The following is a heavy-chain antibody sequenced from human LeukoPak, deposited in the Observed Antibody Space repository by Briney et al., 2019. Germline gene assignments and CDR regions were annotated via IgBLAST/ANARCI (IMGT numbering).Heavy chain of an antibody. CDR1: GGSISDYY. CDR3: ARDFRGSVDAFDI. Sequence: SETLSLTCTVSGGSISDYYWNWMRQPPGKGLEWIGYIYYSGRTNYNPSLKSRVSISVDTSKNQFSLKLSSVTAADTAVYYCARDFRGSVDAFDIWGQGTMVAASS. J-gene: IGHJ3*02. CDR2: IYYSGRT. V-gene: IGHV4-59*01.